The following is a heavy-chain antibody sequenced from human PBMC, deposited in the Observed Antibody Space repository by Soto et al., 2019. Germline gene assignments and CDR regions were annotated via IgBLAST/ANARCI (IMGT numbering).Heavy chain of an antibody. CDR2: IYYSGST. V-gene: IGHV4-31*03. J-gene: IGHJ5*02. CDR3: ARGLDYYDCSGYSDNWFDP. CDR1: GGSISSGGYY. Sequence: PSETLSLTCTVSGGSISSGGYYWSWIRQHPGKGLEWIGYIYYSGSTYYNPSLKSRVTISVDTSKNQFSLKLSSVTAADTAVYYCARGLDYYDCSGYSDNWFDPWGQGTMVTVSS. D-gene: IGHD3-22*01.